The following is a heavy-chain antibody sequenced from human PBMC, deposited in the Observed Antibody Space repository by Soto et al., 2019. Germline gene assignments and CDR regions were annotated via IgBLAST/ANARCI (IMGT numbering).Heavy chain of an antibody. CDR1: GFTFSSYG. CDR2: IWYDGSNK. CDR3: ARDSRERRGYSYALTPTQFDY. J-gene: IGHJ4*02. V-gene: IGHV3-33*01. Sequence: QVQLVESGGGVVQPGRSLRLSCAASGFTFSSYGMHWVRQAPGKGLEWVAVIWYDGSNKYYADSVKGRFTISRDNSKNTLYLQMNSLRAEDTAVYYCARDSRERRGYSYALTPTQFDYWGQGTLVTVSS. D-gene: IGHD5-18*01.